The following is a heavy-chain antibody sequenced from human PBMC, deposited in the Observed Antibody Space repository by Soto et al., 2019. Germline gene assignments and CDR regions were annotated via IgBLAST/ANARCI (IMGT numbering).Heavy chain of an antibody. CDR3: AKAWVPQYYDFWSGYKSDAFDI. V-gene: IGHV3-9*01. D-gene: IGHD3-3*01. Sequence: EVQLVESGGGLVQPGRSLRLSCAASGFTFDDYAMHWVRQARGKGLEWVSGISWNSGSIGYADSVKGRFTISRDNAKNSLYLQMNSLRAEDTAVYYCAKAWVPQYYDFWSGYKSDAFDIWGQGTMVTVSS. J-gene: IGHJ3*02. CDR2: ISWNSGSI. CDR1: GFTFDDYA.